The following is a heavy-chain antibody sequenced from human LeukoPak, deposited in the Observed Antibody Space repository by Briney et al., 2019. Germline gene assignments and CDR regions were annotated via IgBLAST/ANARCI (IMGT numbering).Heavy chain of an antibody. CDR2: ISSNSSYI. J-gene: IGHJ4*02. V-gene: IGHV3-21*01. CDR3: ARESLVVTTLDY. CDR1: GFTFTDYA. D-gene: IGHD3-22*01. Sequence: PGGSLRLSCAASGFTFTDYAVTWVRQAPGKGLEWVSSISSNSSYIYYADSVKGRFTISRDNAKNSLYLQMNSLRAEDTAVYYCARESLVVTTLDYWGQGTLVTVSS.